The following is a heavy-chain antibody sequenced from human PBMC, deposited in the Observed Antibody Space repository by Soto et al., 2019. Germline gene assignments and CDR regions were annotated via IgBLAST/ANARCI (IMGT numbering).Heavy chain of an antibody. CDR3: ARDFRGTNWFDP. Sequence: GASVKVSCKASGYTFTSYSICWVRQAPGQGLEWMGWISAYNGNTNYAQKLQGRVTMTTDTSTSTAYMELRSLRSDDTAVYYCARDFRGTNWFDPWGQGTLVTVSS. J-gene: IGHJ5*02. V-gene: IGHV1-18*01. CDR2: ISAYNGNT. CDR1: GYTFTSYS.